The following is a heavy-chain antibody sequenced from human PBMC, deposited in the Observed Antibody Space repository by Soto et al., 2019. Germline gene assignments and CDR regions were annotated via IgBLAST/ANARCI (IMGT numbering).Heavy chain of an antibody. Sequence: PSETLSLTCTVSGGSISSYYWSWIRQPPGKGLEWIGYIYYSGSTNYNPSLKSRVTISVDTSKNQFSLKLSSVTAAATAVYYCARSRARESYYDILTGPRSPYYYSSGMYVWGQGTTVTVSS. D-gene: IGHD3-9*01. CDR2: IYYSGST. V-gene: IGHV4-59*08. CDR1: GGSISSYY. CDR3: ARSRARESYYDILTGPRSPYYYSSGMYV. J-gene: IGHJ6*02.